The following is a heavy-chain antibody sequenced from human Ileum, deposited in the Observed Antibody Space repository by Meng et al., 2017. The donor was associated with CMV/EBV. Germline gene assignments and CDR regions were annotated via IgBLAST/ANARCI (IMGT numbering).Heavy chain of an antibody. D-gene: IGHD5-12*01. Sequence: GGFLRLSCAASGFTFSAYSLNWVRQAPGEGLEWVASISDTSRYIYYGDSMQGRFTISRDNARSSLFLRMNSLSAEDTAVYYCARDSGHSDYAEYFVQWGKGTRVTVSS. V-gene: IGHV3-21*01. CDR2: ISDTSRYI. CDR1: GFTFSAYS. J-gene: IGHJ1*01. CDR3: ARDSGHSDYAEYFVQ.